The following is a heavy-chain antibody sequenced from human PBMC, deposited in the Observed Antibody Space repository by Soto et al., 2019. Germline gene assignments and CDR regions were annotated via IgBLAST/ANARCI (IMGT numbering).Heavy chain of an antibody. CDR1: GDTFNFYT. Sequence: QVQLVQSGAEVKTPGSSVKFSCTASGDTFNFYTLSGVGQAPGQGLEWMGRINPMLGMSNYAQKFQGRVTMIADKSTSTAYMGLSSLRSEDTALYYCATNYGSGSAHFDNWGQGTLVTVSS. J-gene: IGHJ4*02. D-gene: IGHD3-10*01. CDR2: INPMLGMS. V-gene: IGHV1-69*02. CDR3: ATNYGSGSAHFDN.